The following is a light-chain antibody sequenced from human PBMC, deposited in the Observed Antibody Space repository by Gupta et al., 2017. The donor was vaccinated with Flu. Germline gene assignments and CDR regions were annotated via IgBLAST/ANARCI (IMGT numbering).Light chain of an antibody. J-gene: IGLJ3*02. V-gene: IGLV3-21*02. Sequence: SYVLPQPPSVSFARGQTASFTCAGNNIKTKNVHWYQQKPGQAPVVDIYDDSNRPSGIPERVSGSNSGNTDALTINRVEAGDEADYFCQVWDNSGRQWVFGGGTKLTVL. CDR3: QVWDNSGRQWV. CDR1: NIKTKN. CDR2: DDS.